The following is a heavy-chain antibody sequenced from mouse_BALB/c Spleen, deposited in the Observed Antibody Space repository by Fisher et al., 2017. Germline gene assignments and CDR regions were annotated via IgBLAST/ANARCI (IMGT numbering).Heavy chain of an antibody. D-gene: IGHD1-1*01. Sequence: ARFTISRDNPKNTLFLQMTSLRSEDTAMYYCARHDETVGAMDYWGQGTSVTVSS. V-gene: IGHV5-17*02. J-gene: IGHJ4*01. CDR3: ARHDETVGAMDY.